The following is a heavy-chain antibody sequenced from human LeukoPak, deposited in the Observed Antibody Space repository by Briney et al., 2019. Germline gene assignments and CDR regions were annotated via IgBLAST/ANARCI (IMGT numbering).Heavy chain of an antibody. Sequence: GSLRLSCAASGFTFSSYAMCWVRQPPGKGLEWIGEIYHSGSTNYNPSLKSRVTISVDKSKNQFSLKLSSVTAADTAVYYCARDRLVPAANAVYYGMDVWGQGTTVTVSS. CDR3: ARDRLVPAANAVYYGMDV. CDR1: GFTFSSYAM. D-gene: IGHD2-2*01. CDR2: IYHSGST. J-gene: IGHJ6*02. V-gene: IGHV4-4*02.